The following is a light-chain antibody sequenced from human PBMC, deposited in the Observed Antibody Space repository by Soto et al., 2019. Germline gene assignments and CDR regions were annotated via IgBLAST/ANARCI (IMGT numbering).Light chain of an antibody. CDR3: QSYDSSLSGYV. CDR1: SSKIGAGYD. V-gene: IGLV1-40*01. Sequence: QSVLTQPPSVSGAPGQRVTISCTGSSSKIGAGYDVHWYQQLPGTAPKLLIYGNSNRPSGVPDRFSGPKSGTSASLAITRLQAEDEADYYCQSYDSSLSGYVFGTGTKVTVL. J-gene: IGLJ1*01. CDR2: GNS.